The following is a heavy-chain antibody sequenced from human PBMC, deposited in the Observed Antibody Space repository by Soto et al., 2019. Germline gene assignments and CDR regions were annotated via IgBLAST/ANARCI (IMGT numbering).Heavy chain of an antibody. CDR1: RFTFSTYW. J-gene: IGHJ3*02. CDR2: INSDGTGT. D-gene: IGHD3-22*01. CDR3: AGDSSGYSYDAFDI. Sequence: LRLSCADSRFTFSTYWMHWVRQAPGKGLVWVSRINSDGTGTSYADSVKGRITISRDNAKNTLYLQMNSLRSEDTAVYYCAGDSSGYSYDAFDIWGQGTMVTVSS. V-gene: IGHV3-74*01.